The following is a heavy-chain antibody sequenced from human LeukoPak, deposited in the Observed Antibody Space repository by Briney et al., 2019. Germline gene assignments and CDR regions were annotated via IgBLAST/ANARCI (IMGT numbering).Heavy chain of an antibody. Sequence: GGSLRLSCAASGFTFSDYYMSWIRQAPGKGLEWVSYISSSGTTKYYADSVKGRFTISRDNSKNTLYLQMNSLRAEDTAVYYCAKDRPQWLLSQYYFDYWGQGTLVTVSS. J-gene: IGHJ4*02. D-gene: IGHD3-3*01. V-gene: IGHV3-11*04. CDR2: ISSSGTTK. CDR1: GFTFSDYY. CDR3: AKDRPQWLLSQYYFDY.